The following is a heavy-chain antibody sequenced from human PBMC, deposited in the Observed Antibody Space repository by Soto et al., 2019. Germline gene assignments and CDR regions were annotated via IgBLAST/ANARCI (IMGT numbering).Heavy chain of an antibody. CDR1: GFTFSSYS. V-gene: IGHV3-48*02. J-gene: IGHJ4*02. D-gene: IGHD3-10*01. Sequence: GGSLRLSCAASGFTFSSYSMNWVRQAPGKGLEWVSYISSSSSTIYYADSVKGRFTISRDNAKNSLYLQMNSLRDEDTAVYYCARDRGSFGELLTRPTYFDYWGQGTLVTVSS. CDR3: ARDRGSFGELLTRPTYFDY. CDR2: ISSSSSTI.